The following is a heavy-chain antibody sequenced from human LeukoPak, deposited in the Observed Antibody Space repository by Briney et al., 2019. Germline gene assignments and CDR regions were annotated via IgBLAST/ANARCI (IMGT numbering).Heavy chain of an antibody. CDR1: GGSFSGYY. CDR2: INHGGST. D-gene: IGHD2-2*01. CDR3: ARCRPIVVVPAAMYGKYYYYYGMDV. J-gene: IGHJ6*02. V-gene: IGHV4-34*01. Sequence: PSETLSLTCAVSGGSFSGYYWSWIRQPPGKGLEWIGEINHGGSTNYNPSLKSRVTISVDTSKNQFSLKLSSVTAADTAVYYCARCRPIVVVPAAMYGKYYYYYGMDVWGQGTTVTVSS.